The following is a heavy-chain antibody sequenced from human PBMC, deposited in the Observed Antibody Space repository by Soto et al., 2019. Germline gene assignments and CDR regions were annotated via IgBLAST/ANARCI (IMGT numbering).Heavy chain of an antibody. V-gene: IGHV1-69*01. Sequence: QVQLVQSGAEVKKPGSSVKVSCKASGGTLSSSAISWVRQAPGQRLEWMGGIIPIFVTANYAQKFQGRVTMTADESTRTAYMELSSLRAEDTAVYYGARERGGDGTAFYFDYWGQGTLVSVSA. CDR1: GGTLSSSA. CDR2: IIPIFVTA. CDR3: ARERGGDGTAFYFDY. D-gene: IGHD2-21*01. J-gene: IGHJ4*02.